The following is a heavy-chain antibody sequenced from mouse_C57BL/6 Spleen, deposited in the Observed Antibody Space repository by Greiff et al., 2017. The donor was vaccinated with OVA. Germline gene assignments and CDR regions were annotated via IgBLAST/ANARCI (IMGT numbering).Heavy chain of an antibody. CDR3: TQLTGTGY. V-gene: IGHV14-4*01. J-gene: IGHJ3*01. CDR1: GFNIKDDY. D-gene: IGHD4-1*01. Sequence: VQLQQSGAELVRPGASVKLSCTASGFNIKDDYMHWVKQRPEPGLEWIGWIDPENGDTEYASKFQGKATITADTSSNTAYLQLSSLTSEDTAVYYCTQLTGTGYWGQGTLVTVSA. CDR2: IDPENGDT.